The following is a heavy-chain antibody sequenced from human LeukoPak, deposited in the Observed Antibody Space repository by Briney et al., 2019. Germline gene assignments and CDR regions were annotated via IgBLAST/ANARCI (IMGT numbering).Heavy chain of an antibody. CDR2: IIPIFGTA. CDR1: GGTFISYA. CDR3: ARVRDGYNRAIDY. J-gene: IGHJ4*02. D-gene: IGHD5-24*01. Sequence: SVKVSCKASGGTFISYAISWVRQAPGQGLEWMGGIIPIFGTANYAQKFQGRVTITADESTSTAYMELSSLRSEDAAVYYCARVRDGYNRAIDYWGQGTLVTVSS. V-gene: IGHV1-69*13.